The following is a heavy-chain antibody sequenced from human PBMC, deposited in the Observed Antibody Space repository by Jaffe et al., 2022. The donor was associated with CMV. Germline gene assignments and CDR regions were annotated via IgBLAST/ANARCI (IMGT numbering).Heavy chain of an antibody. CDR3: ARRFCSGPSCYTGQAYYYYGMDV. CDR2: INHSGST. D-gene: IGHD2-2*02. V-gene: IGHV4-34*01. CDR1: GGSFNDHY. Sequence: QVQLPQWGAGLLRPSETLSLTCAVYGGSFNDHYWSWIRQPPDKGLEWIGEINHSGSTNYNPSLKSRVTISVDTSKNQFSLKLSSVTAADTAIYYCARRFCSGPSCYTGQAYYYYGMDVWGQGTTVAVSS. J-gene: IGHJ6*02.